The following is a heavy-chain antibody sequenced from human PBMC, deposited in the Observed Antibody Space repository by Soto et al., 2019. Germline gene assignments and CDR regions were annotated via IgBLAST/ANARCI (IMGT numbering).Heavy chain of an antibody. J-gene: IGHJ5*02. CDR1: GYTFTSYG. D-gene: IGHD2-2*01. V-gene: IGHV1-18*01. Sequence: AASVKVSCKASGYTFTSYGISWVRQAPGQRLEWMGWISAYNGNTNYAQKLQGRVTMTTDTSTSTAYMELRSLRSDDTAVYYCAREREPIPSNSLGNWFEPWGQGTLVTVSS. CDR2: ISAYNGNT. CDR3: AREREPIPSNSLGNWFEP.